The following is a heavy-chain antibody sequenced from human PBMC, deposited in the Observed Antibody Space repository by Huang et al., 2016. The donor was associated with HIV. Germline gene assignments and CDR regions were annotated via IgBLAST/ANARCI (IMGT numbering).Heavy chain of an antibody. J-gene: IGHJ5*02. D-gene: IGHD4-4*01. CDR1: GFTFSDYG. CDR2: IRDGVSDE. V-gene: IGHV3-30*02. CDR3: AKDGTREFSNEEGNWFDP. Sequence: QLVESGGGVVQPGGSLRLSCTVSGFTFSDYGMHWVGQAPGKEVEWGAVIRDGVSDEDYAVAVQGRFTISRDNAKNTLYLRRSSLRPEDTAVYYCAKDGTREFSNEEGNWFDPWGQGTLVTVSS.